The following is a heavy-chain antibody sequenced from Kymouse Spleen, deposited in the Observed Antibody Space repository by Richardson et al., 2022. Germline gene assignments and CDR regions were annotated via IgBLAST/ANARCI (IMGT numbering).Heavy chain of an antibody. CDR1: GGSFSGYY. CDR3: ARAGNTAMVFDY. V-gene: IGHV4-34*01. CDR2: INHSGST. J-gene: IGHJ4*02. D-gene: IGHD5-18,IGHD5-18*01. Sequence: QVQLQQWGAGLLKPSETLSLTCAVYGGSFSGYYWSWIRQPPGKGLEWIGEINHSGSTNYNPSLKSRVTISVDTSKNQFSLKLSSVTAADTAVYYCARAGNTAMVFDYWGQGTLVTVSS.